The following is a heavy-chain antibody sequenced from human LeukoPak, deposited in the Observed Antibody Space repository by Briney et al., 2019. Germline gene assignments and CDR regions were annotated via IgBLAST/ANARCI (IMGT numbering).Heavy chain of an antibody. CDR2: IYYSGST. D-gene: IGHD3-9*01. Sequence: SETLSLICTVSGGSISSSSYYWGWIRQPPGKGLEWIGNIYYSGSTYYNPSLKSRLTISVDTSQRQFSLRLSSVTAADTALYYCTRGSYDVLTGYSTLGEYWGQGTLVTVSS. J-gene: IGHJ1*01. CDR1: GGSISSSSYY. CDR3: TRGSYDVLTGYSTLGEY. V-gene: IGHV4-39*01.